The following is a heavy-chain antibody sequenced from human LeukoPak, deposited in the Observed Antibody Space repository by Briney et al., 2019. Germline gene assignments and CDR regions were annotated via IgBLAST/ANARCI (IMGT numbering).Heavy chain of an antibody. D-gene: IGHD4-23*01. Sequence: GSLRLSCAASGFTFSNYWMTWVRQAPGKGLEWIGYIYYSGSTNYNPSLKSRVTISVDTSKNQFSLKLSSVTAADTAVYYCARGDYGGSNFDYWGQGTLVTVSS. CDR1: GFTFSNYW. CDR3: ARGDYGGSNFDY. CDR2: IYYSGST. V-gene: IGHV4-59*01. J-gene: IGHJ4*02.